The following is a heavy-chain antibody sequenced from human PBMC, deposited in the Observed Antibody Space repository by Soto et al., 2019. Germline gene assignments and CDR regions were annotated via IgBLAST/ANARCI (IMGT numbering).Heavy chain of an antibody. D-gene: IGHD4-17*01. V-gene: IGHV1-18*01. Sequence: GASGKVSCKASGYTFTSYGISWVRQAPGQGSEWMGWISAYNGNTNYAQKLQGRVTMTTDTSTSTAYMELRSLRSDDTAVYYCARDKDYGDYCSHWGQGTLVTVSS. J-gene: IGHJ4*02. CDR3: ARDKDYGDYCSH. CDR2: ISAYNGNT. CDR1: GYTFTSYG.